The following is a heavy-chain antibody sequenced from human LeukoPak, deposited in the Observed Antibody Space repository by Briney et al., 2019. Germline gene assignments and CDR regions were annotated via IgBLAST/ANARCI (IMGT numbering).Heavy chain of an antibody. CDR3: AKKGYYDSGSEFAFDY. D-gene: IGHD3-10*01. CDR2: ISGSGSST. V-gene: IGHV3-23*01. CDR1: GITFSSFG. Sequence: GGSLRLSCAASGITFSSFGMSWVRQAPGKGLEWVSTISGSGSSTYYADSVKGRFPISKDKSKNTLYLQMNSLRAEDTAVYYCAKKGYYDSGSEFAFDYWGQGTLVTVSS. J-gene: IGHJ4*02.